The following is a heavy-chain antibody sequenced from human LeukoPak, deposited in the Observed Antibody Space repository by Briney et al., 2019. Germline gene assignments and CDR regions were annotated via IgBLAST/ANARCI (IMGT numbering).Heavy chain of an antibody. J-gene: IGHJ6*03. D-gene: IGHD2-15*01. CDR1: GFTFSSYE. CDR2: ISSSGSTI. CDR3: ARGETVVAATGHYYYYMDV. V-gene: IGHV3-48*03. Sequence: GGSLRLSCAASGFTFSSYEMNWVRQAPGKGLEWVSYISSSGSTIYYADSVKGRFTISRDNAKNSLYLQMNSLRAEDTAVYYCARGETVVAATGHYYYYMDVWGKGTTVTISS.